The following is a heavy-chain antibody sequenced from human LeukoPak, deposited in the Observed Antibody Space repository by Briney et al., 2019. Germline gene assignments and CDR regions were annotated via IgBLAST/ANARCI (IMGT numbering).Heavy chain of an antibody. J-gene: IGHJ5*02. V-gene: IGHV4-34*01. CDR2: INHSGST. CDR1: GGSFSGYY. D-gene: IGHD2-2*01. CDR3: VRYCSSTSCDRGGFDP. Sequence: PSETLSLTCAVYGGSFSGYYWSWIRQPPGKGLEWIGEINHSGSTNYNPSLKSRVTISVDTSKNQFSLKLSSVTAADTAVYYCVRYCSSTSCDRGGFDPWGQGTLVTVSS.